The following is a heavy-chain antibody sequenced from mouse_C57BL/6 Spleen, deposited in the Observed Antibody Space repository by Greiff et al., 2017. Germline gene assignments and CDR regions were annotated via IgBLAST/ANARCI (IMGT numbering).Heavy chain of an antibody. D-gene: IGHD1-1*01. Sequence: QVQLQQSGAELVRPGASVTLSCKAPGYTFTDYEMHWVKQTPVHGLEWIGAIDPETGGTAYNQKFKGKAILTADKSSSTAYMELRSLTSEDSAVYYCTSSPPYYYGSSLVDYWGQGTTLTVSS. CDR3: TSSPPYYYGSSLVDY. J-gene: IGHJ2*01. V-gene: IGHV1-15*01. CDR1: GYTFTDYE. CDR2: IDPETGGT.